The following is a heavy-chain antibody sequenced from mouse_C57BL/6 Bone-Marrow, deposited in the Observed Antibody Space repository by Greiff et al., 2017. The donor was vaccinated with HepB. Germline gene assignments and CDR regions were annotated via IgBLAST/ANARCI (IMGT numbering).Heavy chain of an antibody. D-gene: IGHD1-3*01. Sequence: VQLQQSGGGLVKPGGSLKLSCAASGFTFSSYAMSWVRQTPEKRLEWVATISDGGSYTYYPDNVKGRFTISRDNAKNNLYLQMSHLKSEDTAMYYCARDRVKDYAMDYWGQGTSVTVSS. CDR3: ARDRVKDYAMDY. CDR1: GFTFSSYA. J-gene: IGHJ4*01. CDR2: ISDGGSYT. V-gene: IGHV5-4*01.